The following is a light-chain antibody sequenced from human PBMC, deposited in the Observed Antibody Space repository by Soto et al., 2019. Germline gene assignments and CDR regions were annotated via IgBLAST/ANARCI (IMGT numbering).Light chain of an antibody. CDR2: KND. J-gene: IGLJ2*01. Sequence: QSVLTQPPSASGTPGQRVTISCSGSSSNIGRNPVNWYQQLPGTAPNLLIYKNDQRPSGVPDRFSGSRSGPSASLAISGLQSEDEADYFCASWDDSLDGVIFGGVTKLTVL. CDR3: ASWDDSLDGVI. V-gene: IGLV1-44*01. CDR1: SSNIGRNP.